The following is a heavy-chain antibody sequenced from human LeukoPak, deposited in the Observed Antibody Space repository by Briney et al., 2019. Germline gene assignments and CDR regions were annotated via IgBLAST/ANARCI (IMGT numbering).Heavy chain of an antibody. J-gene: IGHJ4*02. V-gene: IGHV3-48*02. D-gene: IGHD5-24*01. CDR3: VRDSPMAIFDY. CDR2: ITSSSNVI. CDR1: GFTFSSCN. Sequence: RGSLRLSCAASGFTFSSCNMNWVRQAPGKGLEWVSYITSSSNVIYYADTVKGRFTISRDNAKNSLFLQTNSLRDEDTAVYYCVRDSPMAIFDYWGQGALVTVSS.